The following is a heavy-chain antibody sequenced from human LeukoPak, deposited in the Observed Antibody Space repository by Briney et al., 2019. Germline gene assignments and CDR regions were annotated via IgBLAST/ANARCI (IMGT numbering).Heavy chain of an antibody. CDR2: ISGDGGRT. CDR3: AKDILSGFYETFDY. Sequence: PGGPLRRSCVVSGFTFDDYAMHWVRQGPGKGLEWVSLISGDGGRTYYADSVKGRFTISRDNSKNSLYLEMNSLRTEDTALYYCAKDILSGFYETFDYWGQGSLVTVCS. J-gene: IGHJ4*02. V-gene: IGHV3-43*02. D-gene: IGHD6-19*01. CDR1: GFTFDDYA.